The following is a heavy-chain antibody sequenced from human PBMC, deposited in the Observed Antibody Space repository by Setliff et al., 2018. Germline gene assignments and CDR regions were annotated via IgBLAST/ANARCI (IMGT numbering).Heavy chain of an antibody. J-gene: IGHJ5*02. Sequence: SETLSLTCTVSGGSISSSSYYWGWIRQPPGKGPEWIGSIYYSGSTYYNPSLKSRVTMSVDTSKNQFSLKLSSVTAADTAVYYCARTNYYDSSTYFNWFDPWGQGTLVTVSS. CDR3: ARTNYYDSSTYFNWFDP. CDR2: IYYSGST. CDR1: GGSISSSSYY. V-gene: IGHV4-39*07. D-gene: IGHD3-22*01.